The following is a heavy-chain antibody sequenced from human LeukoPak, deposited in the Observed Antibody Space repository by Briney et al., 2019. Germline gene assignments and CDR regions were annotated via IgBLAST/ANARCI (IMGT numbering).Heavy chain of an antibody. CDR1: GFTFSDYS. D-gene: IGHD3-10*01. V-gene: IGHV3-21*01. Sequence: GGSLRLSCAASGFTFSDYSLNWVRQAPGKGLEWVSSISSSSSYIYYADSVEGRFTISRDNAKNSLYLQMNSLRAEDTAIYYCARRGPYFDYWGQGILVTVSS. CDR2: ISSSSSYI. J-gene: IGHJ4*02. CDR3: ARRGPYFDY.